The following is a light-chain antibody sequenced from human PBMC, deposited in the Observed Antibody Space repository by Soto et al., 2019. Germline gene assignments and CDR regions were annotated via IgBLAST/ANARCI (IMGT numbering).Light chain of an antibody. J-gene: IGKJ5*01. CDR2: AAS. V-gene: IGKV3-15*01. Sequence: EIVLTQSPGTLSLSPGERATLSCRASQSVSSNLAWYQQKPGQAPRLLIYAASTLQSGVPSRFSGSGSGTDFTLTISSLQPEDFATYYCQQLNSYPITFGQGTRLEIK. CDR1: QSVSSN. CDR3: QQLNSYPIT.